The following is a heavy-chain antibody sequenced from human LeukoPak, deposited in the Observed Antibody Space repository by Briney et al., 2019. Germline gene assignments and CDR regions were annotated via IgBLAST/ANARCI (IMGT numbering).Heavy chain of an antibody. Sequence: GGSLRLSCAASGFTFSSYSMNWVRQAPGKGLEWVLSISSSSSYIYYADSVKGRFTISRDNAKNSLYLQMNSLRAEDTAVYYCARDSPNYDFWSGPNDAFDIWGQGTMFTVSS. CDR2: ISSSSSYI. J-gene: IGHJ3*02. V-gene: IGHV3-21*01. D-gene: IGHD3-3*01. CDR1: GFTFSSYS. CDR3: ARDSPNYDFWSGPNDAFDI.